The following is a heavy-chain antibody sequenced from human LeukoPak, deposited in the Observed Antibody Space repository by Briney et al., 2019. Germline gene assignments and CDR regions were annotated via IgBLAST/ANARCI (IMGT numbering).Heavy chain of an antibody. V-gene: IGHV3-21*01. Sequence: KPGGSLRLSCAASGFSFSRDTCNWVRQAPGKGLEWVASISSSSTYIYYTNSVKGRFAISRDNASTSVHLQLTPLRPEATPVYYCARRPGDFLDSRVYYNFWGQGTLVTVSS. CDR1: GFSFSRDT. CDR2: ISSSSTYI. J-gene: IGHJ4*02. D-gene: IGHD3-22*01. CDR3: ARRPGDFLDSRVYYNF.